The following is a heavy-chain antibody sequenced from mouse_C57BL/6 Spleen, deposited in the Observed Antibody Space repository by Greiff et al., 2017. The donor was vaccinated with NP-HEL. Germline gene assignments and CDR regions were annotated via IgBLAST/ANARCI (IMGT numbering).Heavy chain of an antibody. CDR3: ARDYGNYEDWYFDV. D-gene: IGHD2-1*01. Sequence: EVKVVESGGGLVKPGGSLKLSCAASGFTFSSYAMSWVRQTPEKRLEWVATISDGGSYTYYPDNVKGRFTISRDNAKNNLYLQMSHLKSEDTAMYYSARDYGNYEDWYFDVWGTGTTVTVSS. CDR1: GFTFSSYA. CDR2: ISDGGSYT. V-gene: IGHV5-4*01. J-gene: IGHJ1*03.